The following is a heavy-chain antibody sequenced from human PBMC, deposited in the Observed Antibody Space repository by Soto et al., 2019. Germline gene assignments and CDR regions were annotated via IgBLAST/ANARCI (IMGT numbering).Heavy chain of an antibody. CDR3: ARDNIDNYYGSGPYYYYYGMDV. J-gene: IGHJ6*02. CDR1: GGSISSGDYY. D-gene: IGHD3-10*01. Sequence: PSETLSLTCTVSGGSISSGDYYWSWIRQPPGKGLEWIGYIYYSGSTYYNPSLKSRVTISVDTSKNQFSLKLSSVTAADTAVYYCARDNIDNYYGSGPYYYYYGMDVWGQGTTVTVSS. V-gene: IGHV4-30-4*01. CDR2: IYYSGST.